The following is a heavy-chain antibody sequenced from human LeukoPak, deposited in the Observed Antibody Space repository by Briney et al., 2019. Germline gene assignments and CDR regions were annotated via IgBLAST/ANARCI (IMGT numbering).Heavy chain of an antibody. J-gene: IGHJ4*02. V-gene: IGHV1-18*01. Sequence: GASVKVSCKASGYTFTSYGISWGRQAPGQGLEWRGWISAYNGNTNSAQKLQGRVTMTTDTSTSTAYMELRSLRSDDTAVYYCARTFITIFGVVPQGVDYWGQGTLVTVSS. CDR1: GYTFTSYG. D-gene: IGHD3-3*01. CDR3: ARTFITIFGVVPQGVDY. CDR2: ISAYNGNT.